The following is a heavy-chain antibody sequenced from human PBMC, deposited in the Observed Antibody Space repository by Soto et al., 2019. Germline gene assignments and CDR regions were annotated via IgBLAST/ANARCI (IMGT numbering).Heavy chain of an antibody. V-gene: IGHV1-46*01. Sequence: QVQLVQSGAEVKKPGASVKVSCKASGYTFTSYYIHWVRQAPGQGLEWMGIINPSGGSTSYAQKFQGRVTMTRDTSTSTVYMELSSLRSEDTAVYYCATPLGGPVDYWGQGTLVTVSS. CDR1: GYTFTSYY. CDR2: INPSGGST. CDR3: ATPLGGPVDY. D-gene: IGHD2-15*01. J-gene: IGHJ4*02.